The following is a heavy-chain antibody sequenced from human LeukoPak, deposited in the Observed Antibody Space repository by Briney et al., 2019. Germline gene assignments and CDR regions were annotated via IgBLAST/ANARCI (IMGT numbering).Heavy chain of an antibody. V-gene: IGHV3-48*01. J-gene: IGHJ3*02. D-gene: IGHD2-8*02. CDR1: GFTFSSYS. Sequence: GGSLRLSCAASGFTFSSYSMNWVRQAPGKGLEWVSYISSSSSTIYYADSVKGRFTISRDNAKNSLYLQMNSLRAEDTAVYYCAKPLVDEQIFDAFDIWGQGTMVTVSS. CDR3: AKPLVDEQIFDAFDI. CDR2: ISSSSSTI.